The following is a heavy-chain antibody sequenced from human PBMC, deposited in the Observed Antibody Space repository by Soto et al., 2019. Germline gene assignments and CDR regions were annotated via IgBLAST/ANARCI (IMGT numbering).Heavy chain of an antibody. CDR3: ATASYYDILTGYFPYDY. CDR1: GYTLTELS. CDR2: VDPEDGET. D-gene: IGHD3-9*01. Sequence: QVQLVQSGAEVKKPGASVKVSCKVSGYTLTELSMHWVRQAPGKGLEWMGGVDPEDGETIYAQQFQGRVTMTEDTATDTADMELSSLRSEDTAVYYCATASYYDILTGYFPYDYWGQVTLVTVSS. J-gene: IGHJ4*02. V-gene: IGHV1-24*01.